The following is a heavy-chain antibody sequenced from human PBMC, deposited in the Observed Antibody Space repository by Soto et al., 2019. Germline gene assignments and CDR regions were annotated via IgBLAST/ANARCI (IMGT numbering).Heavy chain of an antibody. Sequence: GGSLRLSCAASGFTFSSYAMSWVRQAPGKGLEWVSAISGSGGSTYYADSVKGRFTISRDNSKNTLYLQMNSLRAEDTAVYYCAKRYSSGWSGLGSGLVHAFDIWGQGTMVTVSS. J-gene: IGHJ3*02. CDR2: ISGSGGST. D-gene: IGHD6-19*01. V-gene: IGHV3-23*01. CDR1: GFTFSSYA. CDR3: AKRYSSGWSGLGSGLVHAFDI.